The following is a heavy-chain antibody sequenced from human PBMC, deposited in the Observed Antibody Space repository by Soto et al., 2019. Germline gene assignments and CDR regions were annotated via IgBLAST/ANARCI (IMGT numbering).Heavy chain of an antibody. Sequence: PGGSLRLSCAASGFTFSSYAISWVRQAPGKGLEWVSAISGSGGSTYYADPVKGRFTISRDNSKNTLYLQMNSLRAEDTAVYYCAKARDRRYGMDVWGQGTTVTVSS. J-gene: IGHJ6*02. CDR3: AKARDRRYGMDV. CDR1: GFTFSSYA. CDR2: ISGSGGST. V-gene: IGHV3-23*01.